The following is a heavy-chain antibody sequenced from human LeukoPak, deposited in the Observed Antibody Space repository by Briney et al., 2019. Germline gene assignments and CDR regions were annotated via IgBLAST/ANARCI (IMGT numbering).Heavy chain of an antibody. V-gene: IGHV4-31*03. CDR2: IFYTGST. Sequence: SETLSLTCTVSGDSISSGGHYWNCIRQRPGKGLEWIGYIFYTGSTYYNPSLKSRVAISVDTSKNQFSLKLSSVTAADTAVYYCSRSPGIWNEYGRLEYWGQGALVTVSS. CDR1: GDSISSGGHY. J-gene: IGHJ4*02. CDR3: SRSPGIWNEYGRLEY. D-gene: IGHD1-1*01.